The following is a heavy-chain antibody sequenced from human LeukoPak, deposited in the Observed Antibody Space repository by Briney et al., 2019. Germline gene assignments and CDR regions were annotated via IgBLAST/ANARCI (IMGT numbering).Heavy chain of an antibody. V-gene: IGHV4-59*01. D-gene: IGHD4-17*01. CDR1: GGSTSGYS. CDR2: IYFSGST. Sequence: APGTLSLSCTVSGGSTSGYSWSWIRETPGRRLEWIWYIYFSGSTTYNPSPTRRVTISVDTSKNQFTLKLSSVTAACTAVYYCASVSDYGDFVSLWFDPWGQGTLVTGSS. J-gene: IGHJ5*02. CDR3: ASVSDYGDFVSLWFDP.